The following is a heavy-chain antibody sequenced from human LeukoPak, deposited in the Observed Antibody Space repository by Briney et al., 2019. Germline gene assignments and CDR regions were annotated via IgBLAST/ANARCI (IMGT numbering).Heavy chain of an antibody. CDR2: INGRGGGS. Sequence: GGSLRLSCAASGFTFNNYAMAWVRQAPGKGLEWVSGINGRGGGSYHADSVKGRFTISRDNSKNTLYLQMNSLRGEDTAVYYCAKDVESSSWYVARYGMDVWGPGTTVTVSS. J-gene: IGHJ6*01. D-gene: IGHD6-13*01. CDR3: AKDVESSSWYVARYGMDV. V-gene: IGHV3-23*01. CDR1: GFTFNNYA.